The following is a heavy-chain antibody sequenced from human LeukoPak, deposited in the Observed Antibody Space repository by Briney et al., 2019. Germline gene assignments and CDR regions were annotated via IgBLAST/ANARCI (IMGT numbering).Heavy chain of an antibody. V-gene: IGHV4-59*01. J-gene: IGHJ5*02. CDR1: GGSISSYY. Sequence: SETLSLTCTVSGGSISSYYWSWIRQPPGKGLEWIGYIYYSGSANYNPSLKSRVTISVDTSKNQFSLKLSSVTAADTAVYYCAREAYGSGFNWFDPWGQGTLVTVSS. D-gene: IGHD3-10*01. CDR2: IYYSGSA. CDR3: AREAYGSGFNWFDP.